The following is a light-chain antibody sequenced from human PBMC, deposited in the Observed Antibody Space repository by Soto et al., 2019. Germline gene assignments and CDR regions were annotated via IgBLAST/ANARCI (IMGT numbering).Light chain of an antibody. Sequence: QSALTQPASVSGSPGQSITISCTGTVSDVYVSWYQQHPGKAPKLMIYEVSNRPSGVSNRFSGSKSGNTASLTISVLQAEDEADFYCSSYTNSSTLVVFGGGTKLTVL. J-gene: IGLJ2*01. V-gene: IGLV2-14*01. CDR1: VSDVY. CDR3: SSYTNSSTLVV. CDR2: EVS.